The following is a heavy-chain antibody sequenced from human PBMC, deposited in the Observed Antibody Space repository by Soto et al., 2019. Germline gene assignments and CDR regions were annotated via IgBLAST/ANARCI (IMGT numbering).Heavy chain of an antibody. V-gene: IGHV3-33*01. D-gene: IGHD5-12*01. Sequence: PGGSLRFSCAASEFTFSSYGMHWVRQAPGKGLEWVAVIWYDGSNKYYADSVKGRFTISRDNSKNTLYLQMNSLRAEDTAVYYCARATSARPFDYWGQGTLVTVSS. J-gene: IGHJ4*02. CDR2: IWYDGSNK. CDR3: ARATSARPFDY. CDR1: EFTFSSYG.